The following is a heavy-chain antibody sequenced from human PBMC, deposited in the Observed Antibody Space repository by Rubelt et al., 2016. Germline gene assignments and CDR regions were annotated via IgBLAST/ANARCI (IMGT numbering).Heavy chain of an antibody. V-gene: IGHV3-7*01. CDR2: IRQDGSEK. J-gene: IGHJ4*02. CDR3: ARGDVNWGSGL. CDR1: RNYG. Sequence: RNYGMHWVRQAPGKGLEWVANIRQDGSEKSYVDSVKGRFTISRDNAKNSLYLQVNSLRAEDTAVYYCARGDVNWGSGLWGQGTLVTVSS. D-gene: IGHD3-10*01.